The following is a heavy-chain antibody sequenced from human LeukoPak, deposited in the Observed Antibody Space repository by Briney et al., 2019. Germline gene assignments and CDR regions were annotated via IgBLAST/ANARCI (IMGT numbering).Heavy chain of an antibody. Sequence: GGSLRLSCAASGFTVSSNYMSWVRQAPGKGLEWVSVIYSGGSTYYADSVKGRFTISRDNSKNSLYLQMNSLRAEDTALYYCAKVSFRRYYDFWSGRLDYYYYYMDVWGKGTTVTVSS. CDR1: GFTVSSNY. V-gene: IGHV3-53*05. J-gene: IGHJ6*03. CDR2: IYSGGST. CDR3: AKVSFRRYYDFWSGRLDYYYYYMDV. D-gene: IGHD3-3*01.